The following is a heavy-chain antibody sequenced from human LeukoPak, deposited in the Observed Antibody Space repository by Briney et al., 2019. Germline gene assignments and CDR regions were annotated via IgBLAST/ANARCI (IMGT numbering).Heavy chain of an antibody. Sequence: SETLSLTCTVSGGSISSGRYYWSWIRQPAGKGLEWVGRIYTSGSTNYNPSLKSRVTISVDTSKNQFSLKLSSVTAADTAVYYCARDLDGIAAAGDPRGGWVENWFDPWGQGTLVTVSS. D-gene: IGHD6-13*01. J-gene: IGHJ5*02. CDR2: IYTSGST. CDR1: GGSISSGRYY. V-gene: IGHV4-61*02. CDR3: ARDLDGIAAAGDPRGGWVENWFDP.